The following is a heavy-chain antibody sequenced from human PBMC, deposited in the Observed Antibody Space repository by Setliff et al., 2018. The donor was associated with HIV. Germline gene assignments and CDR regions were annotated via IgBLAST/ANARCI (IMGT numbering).Heavy chain of an antibody. CDR2: ISGSGDNT. D-gene: IGHD1-26*01. J-gene: IGHJ6*02. CDR3: ARPTNIDTLYYGSQTFYMYYYGLDV. Sequence: PSETLSLTCVISGGSMGSHYWSWIRQSPGKGLEWVSGISGSGDNTYYADSVKGRFTISRDNSKNTVYLQMNSLRADDTAVYFCARPTNIDTLYYGSQTFYMYYYGLDVWGQGTTVTVSS. V-gene: IGHV3-23*01. CDR1: GGSMGSHY.